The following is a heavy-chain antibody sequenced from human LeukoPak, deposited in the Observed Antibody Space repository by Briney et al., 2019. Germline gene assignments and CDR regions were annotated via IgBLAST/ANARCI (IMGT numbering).Heavy chain of an antibody. Sequence: SSETLSLTCTVSGGSVNGYFWSWVRQPPGRGLEWIGYIHDSGDTNSNPSLKSRVTILIDTSKSQFSLKLGSVTAADTAVYYCARQDYYDRSGLHKGFDPWGQGTLVTVSS. J-gene: IGHJ5*02. V-gene: IGHV4-59*08. CDR3: ARQDYYDRSGLHKGFDP. CDR2: IHDSGDT. CDR1: GGSVNGYF. D-gene: IGHD3-22*01.